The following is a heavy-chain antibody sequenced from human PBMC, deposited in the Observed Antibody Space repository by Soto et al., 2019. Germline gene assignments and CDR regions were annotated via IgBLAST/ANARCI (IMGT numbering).Heavy chain of an antibody. Sequence: EVQLVESGGDLVQPGGSLRLSCAASGFTFSDHYMDWVRQAPGKGLEWVGRIRNKANTYTTEYAASVKGKFTISRDDAKYSRYLQMNGVTTEDAAVYFGARSGRDDSTWCCGTLEIWCQGTVVTVS. CDR1: GFTFSDHY. CDR3: ARSGRDDSTWCCGTLEI. D-gene: IGHD3-10*01. CDR2: IRNKANTYTT. J-gene: IGHJ3*02. V-gene: IGHV3-72*01.